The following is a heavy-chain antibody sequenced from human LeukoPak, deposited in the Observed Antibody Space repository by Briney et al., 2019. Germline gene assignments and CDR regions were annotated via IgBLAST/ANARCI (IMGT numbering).Heavy chain of an antibody. CDR1: GGSISSYY. Sequence: SETLSLTCTVSGGSISSYYWSWIRQPPGKGLEWIGYIYYSGSTNYNPSLKSRVTISADTSKNQFSLKLSSVTAADTAVYYCAREGLASMVRGVIPYWGQGTLVTASS. D-gene: IGHD3-10*01. V-gene: IGHV4-59*01. J-gene: IGHJ4*02. CDR2: IYYSGST. CDR3: AREGLASMVRGVIPY.